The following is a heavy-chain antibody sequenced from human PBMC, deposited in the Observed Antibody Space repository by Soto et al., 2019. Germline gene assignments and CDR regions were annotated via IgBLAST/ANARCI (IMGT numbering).Heavy chain of an antibody. CDR3: ASQNYYDWVFDY. D-gene: IGHD3-22*01. CDR1: GGSISSYY. J-gene: IGHJ4*02. CDR2: IYYSGST. Sequence: SETLSLTCTVSGGSISSYYWSWIRQPPGKGLEWIGYIYYSGSTNYNPSLKSRVTISVDTSKNQFSLKLSSVTAADTAVYYCASQNYYDWVFDYWGQGTLVTVSS. V-gene: IGHV4-59*01.